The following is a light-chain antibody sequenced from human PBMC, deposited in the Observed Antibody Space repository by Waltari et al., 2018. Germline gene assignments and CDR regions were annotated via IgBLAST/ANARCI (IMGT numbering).Light chain of an antibody. J-gene: IGLJ3*02. Sequence: FMLTQPHSVSESPGKTVTISCTRTRGSIDSNYVQGSQQRPGRSPTTLIDDDYQRPSGVPTRFSASIDRASNSASLTIAGLTTEDEADYYCLSFDNTLWVFGGGTKLTVL. CDR3: LSFDNTLWV. CDR1: RGSIDSNY. V-gene: IGLV6-57*01. CDR2: DDY.